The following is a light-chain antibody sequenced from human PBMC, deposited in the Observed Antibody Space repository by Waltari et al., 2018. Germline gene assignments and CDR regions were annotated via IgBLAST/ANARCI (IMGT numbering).Light chain of an antibody. Sequence: DIQMTQSPSSLSASVGDRVTITCRASQDISNFLAWYQQEPGKVPKLLIHAASTLQSGVPSRFSGSGSGTDFTLTISSLQPEDVATFYCQTYNSARGTFGQGTKVEIK. CDR1: QDISNF. CDR2: AAS. CDR3: QTYNSARGT. J-gene: IGKJ1*01. V-gene: IGKV1-27*01.